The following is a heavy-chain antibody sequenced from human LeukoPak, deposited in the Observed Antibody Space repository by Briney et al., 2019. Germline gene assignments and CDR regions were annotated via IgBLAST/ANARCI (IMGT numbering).Heavy chain of an antibody. D-gene: IGHD3-3*01. V-gene: IGHV3-11*01. CDR3: ARGHWQLEV. CDR2: IVRNGETV. J-gene: IGHJ4*02. Sequence: GGALTLSCGPWGFTFSEYYRSWMGQARGRGGEGVSYIVRNGETVYYADSVKGRFTISRDNAQNSLFLQMDSLRDEDTATYYCARGHWQLEVWGQGSLVTVSS. CDR1: GFTFSEYY.